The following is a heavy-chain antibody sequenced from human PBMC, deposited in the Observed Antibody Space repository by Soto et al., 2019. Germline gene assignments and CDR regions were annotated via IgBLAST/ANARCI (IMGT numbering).Heavy chain of an antibody. CDR2: IVVGSGNT. V-gene: IGHV1-58*02. CDR3: AAVRSYVLRFLEWQLDDAFDI. Sequence: GASVKVSCKASGFTFTSSAMQWVRQARGQRLEWIGWIVVGSGNTNYAQKFQERVTITRDMSTSTAYVELSSLRSEDTAVYYCAAVRSYVLRFLEWQLDDAFDIWGQGTMVTVSS. J-gene: IGHJ3*02. CDR1: GFTFTSSA. D-gene: IGHD3-3*01.